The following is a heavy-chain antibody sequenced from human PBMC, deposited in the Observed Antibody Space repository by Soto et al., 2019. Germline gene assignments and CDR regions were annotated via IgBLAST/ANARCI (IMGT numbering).Heavy chain of an antibody. CDR2: ISYDGSNK. V-gene: IGHV3-30*18. D-gene: IGHD2-2*01. CDR3: AKDGVVPGRYYYYGMDV. CDR1: GCTFSSYG. Sequence: GGSLRLSCAASGCTFSSYGMHWVRQAPGKGLEWVAVISYDGSNKYYADSVKGRFTISRDNSKNTLYLQMNSLRAEDTAVYYCAKDGVVPGRYYYYGMDVWGQGTTVTVSS. J-gene: IGHJ6*02.